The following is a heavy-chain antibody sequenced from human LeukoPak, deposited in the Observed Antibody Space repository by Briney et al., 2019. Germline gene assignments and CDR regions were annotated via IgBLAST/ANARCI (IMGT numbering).Heavy chain of an antibody. D-gene: IGHD2-15*01. J-gene: IGHJ3*02. V-gene: IGHV3-21*01. CDR3: ARGGRYCSDDSCYGDAFDI. CDR2: ISSSSSYI. CDR1: GFTFSSYS. Sequence: GGSLRLSCAASGFTFSSYSMNWVRQAPGKGLEWVSSISSSSSYIYYADSVKGRFTISRDNAKNSLYLQMNSLRAEDTAVYYCARGGRYCSDDSCYGDAFDIWGQGTMVTVSS.